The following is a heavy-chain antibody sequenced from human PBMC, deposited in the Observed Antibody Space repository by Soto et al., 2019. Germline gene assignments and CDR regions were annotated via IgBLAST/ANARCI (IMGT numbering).Heavy chain of an antibody. D-gene: IGHD6-6*01. CDR3: ARGYSSSFRVYGMDV. J-gene: IGHJ6*02. CDR2: ISYDGSNK. CDR1: GFTFSSYA. Sequence: GGSLRLSCAASGFTFSSYAMHWVRQAPGKGLEWVAVISYDGSNKYYADSVKGRFTISRDNSKNALYLQMNSLRAEDTAVYYCARGYSSSFRVYGMDVWGQGTTVTVSS. V-gene: IGHV3-30-3*01.